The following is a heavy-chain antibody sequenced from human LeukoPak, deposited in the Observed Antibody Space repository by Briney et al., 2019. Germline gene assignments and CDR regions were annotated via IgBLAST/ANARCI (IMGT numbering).Heavy chain of an antibody. J-gene: IGHJ4*02. Sequence: GGSLRLSCAASGFTFSSYAMSWVRQAPGKGLEWVSAISGSGGSTYYADSVKGRFTISRDNSKNTLYLQMNSLRAGDTAVYYCVGGYDQKKLGYWGQGTLVTVSS. CDR1: GFTFSSYA. CDR3: VGGYDQKKLGY. CDR2: ISGSGGST. V-gene: IGHV3-23*01. D-gene: IGHD2-15*01.